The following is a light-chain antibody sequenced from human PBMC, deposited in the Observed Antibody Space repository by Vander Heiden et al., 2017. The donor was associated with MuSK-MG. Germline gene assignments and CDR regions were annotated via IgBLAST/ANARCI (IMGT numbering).Light chain of an antibody. CDR1: KLGNKY. Sequence: SFDLTQPPSVSVSPGQTATVTCSGDKLGNKYVSWYQQRPGQSPLLVIYQENKRPSGIPERFSGSNSGNTATLTISGAQSVEDGDYYCQAWVSNTPVFGGGTKLIVL. V-gene: IGLV3-1*01. CDR2: QEN. J-gene: IGLJ3*02. CDR3: QAWVSNTPV.